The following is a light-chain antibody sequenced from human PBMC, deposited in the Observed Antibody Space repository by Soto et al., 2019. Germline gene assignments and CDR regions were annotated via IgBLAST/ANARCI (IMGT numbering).Light chain of an antibody. V-gene: IGLV2-11*01. CDR3: CSYAGSDTYV. CDR1: SSDVGGYNY. J-gene: IGLJ1*01. CDR2: DVS. Sequence: QSALTQPRSVSGSPGQSVAISCTGTSSDVGGYNYVSWFQQHPGKAPKLIIHDVSKWPSGVPDRFSGSKSGKMASLTISGLQAEDEADYYCCSYAGSDTYVFGTGTKLTVL.